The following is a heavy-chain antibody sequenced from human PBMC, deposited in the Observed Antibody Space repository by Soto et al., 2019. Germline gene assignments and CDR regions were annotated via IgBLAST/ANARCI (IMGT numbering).Heavy chain of an antibody. D-gene: IGHD2-2*01. CDR2: IIPIFGTA. CDR3: ARAQKAGFCFSTSCYPWGTLEYPLHMDV. Sequence: ASVKVSCKASGGTFSSYAISWVRQAPGQGLEWMGGIIPIFGTANYAQKFQGRVTITADESTSTAYMELSSLRSEDTAVYYCARAQKAGFCFSTSCYPWGTLEYPLHMDVWGQGTTVTVSS. CDR1: GGTFSSYA. J-gene: IGHJ6*02. V-gene: IGHV1-69*13.